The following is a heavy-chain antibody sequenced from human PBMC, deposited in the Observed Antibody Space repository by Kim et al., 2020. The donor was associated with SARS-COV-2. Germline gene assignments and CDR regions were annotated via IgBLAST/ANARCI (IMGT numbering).Heavy chain of an antibody. V-gene: IGHV3-33*01. CDR3: ARDMGQLWLRGEFDY. D-gene: IGHD5-18*01. J-gene: IGHJ4*02. CDR2: IWYDGSNK. Sequence: GGSLRLSCAASGFTFSSYGMHWVRQAPGKGLEWVAVIWYDGSNKYYADSVKGRFTISRDNSKNTLYLQMNSLRAEDTAVYYCARDMGQLWLRGEFDYWGQGTLVTVSS. CDR1: GFTFSSYG.